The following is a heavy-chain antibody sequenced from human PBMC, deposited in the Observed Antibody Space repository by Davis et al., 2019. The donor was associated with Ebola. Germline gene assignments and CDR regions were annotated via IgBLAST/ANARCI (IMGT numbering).Heavy chain of an antibody. Sequence: PGGSLRLSCAASGFTFSSYWMSWVRQAPGKGLEWVANINQDGSETYYVDSVKGRFTICRDDAKSSMYLQMDSLRVDDTAVYYCARGVQGWELLLNYWGQGTLVTVSS. D-gene: IGHD1-26*01. CDR2: INQDGSET. CDR3: ARGVQGWELLLNY. V-gene: IGHV3-7*01. J-gene: IGHJ4*02. CDR1: GFTFSSYW.